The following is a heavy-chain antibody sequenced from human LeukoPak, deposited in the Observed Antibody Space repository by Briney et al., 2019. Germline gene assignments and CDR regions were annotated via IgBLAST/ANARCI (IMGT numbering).Heavy chain of an antibody. J-gene: IGHJ4*02. V-gene: IGHV1-2*02. CDR1: GYTFTGYY. Sequence: ASVKVSCKASGYTFTGYYMHWVRQAPGQGLEWMGWINPNSGGTNYAQKFQGRVTMTRDTSISTAYMELSRLRSDDTAVYYCARGTDVDPERPPYYDSSGYYVFALYFDYWGQGTLVTVSS. CDR3: ARGTDVDPERPPYYDSSGYYVFALYFDY. D-gene: IGHD3-22*01. CDR2: INPNSGGT.